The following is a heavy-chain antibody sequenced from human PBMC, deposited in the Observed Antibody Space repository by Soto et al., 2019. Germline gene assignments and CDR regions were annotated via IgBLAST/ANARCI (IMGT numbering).Heavy chain of an antibody. Sequence: PSETLSLTCAVYGGSFSGYYWSWIRQPPGKGLEWIGEINHSGSTNYNPSLKSRVNISVDTSKKQFSLKMSSVTAADTAVYYCERVGADRRRTGIDYWGQGTLVTVSS. CDR2: INHSGST. V-gene: IGHV4-34*01. CDR3: ERVGADRRRTGIDY. D-gene: IGHD3-10*01. CDR1: GGSFSGYY. J-gene: IGHJ4*02.